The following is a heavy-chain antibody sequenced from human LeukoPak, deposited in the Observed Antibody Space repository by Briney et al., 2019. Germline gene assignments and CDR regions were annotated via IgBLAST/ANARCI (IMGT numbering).Heavy chain of an antibody. V-gene: IGHV1-69*04. CDR2: IIPILGIA. CDR3: ARLRPGESYSSPLDY. CDR1: GGTFCSYA. J-gene: IGHJ4*02. D-gene: IGHD3-16*01. Sequence: ASVKVSCKASGGTFCSYAISWVRQAPGQGLEWMGRIIPILGIANYAQKFQGRVTITADKSTSTAYMELSSLRSEDTAVYYCARLRPGESYSSPLDYWGQGTLVTVSS.